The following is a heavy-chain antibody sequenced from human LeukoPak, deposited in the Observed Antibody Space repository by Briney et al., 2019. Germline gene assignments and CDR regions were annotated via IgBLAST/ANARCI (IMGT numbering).Heavy chain of an antibody. CDR1: GYTLTDLS. D-gene: IGHD2-2*01. Sequence: ASVKVSCKVSGYTLTDLSMHWVRQTPGKGLEWMGRFDPEDGETIYAQKFQGRVTMTEDTSTDTAYLELSSLKSEDTAVYYCATDRDIVAVPAALGYWGQGTLVTVSS. CDR3: ATDRDIVAVPAALGY. CDR2: FDPEDGET. J-gene: IGHJ4*02. V-gene: IGHV1-24*01.